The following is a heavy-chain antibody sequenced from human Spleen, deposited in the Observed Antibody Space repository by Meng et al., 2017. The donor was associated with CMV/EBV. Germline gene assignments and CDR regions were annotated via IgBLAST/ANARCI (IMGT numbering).Heavy chain of an antibody. J-gene: IGHJ4*02. CDR3: ARGPWFRPHYFDY. V-gene: IGHV3-48*03. D-gene: IGHD3-10*01. CDR2: IENDGSNK. CDR1: GFTFSSYE. Sequence: GGSLRLSCAASGFTFSSYEVNWVRQAPGKGLEWVTFIENDGSNKYYADSVKGRFTISRDNAKNSLYLQMNSLRAEDTAVYYCARGPWFRPHYFDYWGQGTLVTVSS.